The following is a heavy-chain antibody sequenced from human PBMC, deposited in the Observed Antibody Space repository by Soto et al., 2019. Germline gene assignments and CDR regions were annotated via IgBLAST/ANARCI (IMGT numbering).Heavy chain of an antibody. D-gene: IGHD6-19*01. CDR2: IWYDGSNK. CDR1: GFTFSSYG. V-gene: IGHV3-33*01. J-gene: IGHJ5*02. Sequence: QVQLVESGGGVVQPGRSLRLSCAASGFTFSSYGMHWVRQAPGKGLEWVAVIWYDGSNKYYADSVKGRFTISRDNSKNTLYLQMNSLRAEDTAVYYCVRDSGYISGWYNWFDPWGQGTLLTVSS. CDR3: VRDSGYISGWYNWFDP.